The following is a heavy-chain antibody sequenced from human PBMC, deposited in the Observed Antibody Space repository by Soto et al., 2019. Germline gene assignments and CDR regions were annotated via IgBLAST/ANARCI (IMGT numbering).Heavy chain of an antibody. J-gene: IGHJ3*02. Sequence: TSVKLSCKASGYTFTSYDINCVRQATGQGLEWMGWMNPNSGNTGYAQKFQGRVTMTRNTSISTAYMELSSLRSEDTAVYYCARGRRVYDYIWGSYPTHDAFDIWGQGTMVTVSS. CDR3: ARGRRVYDYIWGSYPTHDAFDI. V-gene: IGHV1-8*01. D-gene: IGHD3-16*01. CDR2: MNPNSGNT. CDR1: GYTFTSYD.